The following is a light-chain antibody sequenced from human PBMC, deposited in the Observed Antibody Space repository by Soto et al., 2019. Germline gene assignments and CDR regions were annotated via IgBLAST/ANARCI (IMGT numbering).Light chain of an antibody. CDR2: GAS. Sequence: EIVLTQSPGTLSLSPGERVDLSCRASQSVSSSYLAWYQQKPGQSPRLLIYGASSRATGIPDRFSGSGSGTDFTLNITRLEPEDFEVYYCQQYGSSALSFGGGTKVDIK. CDR1: QSVSSSY. CDR3: QQYGSSALS. V-gene: IGKV3-20*01. J-gene: IGKJ4*01.